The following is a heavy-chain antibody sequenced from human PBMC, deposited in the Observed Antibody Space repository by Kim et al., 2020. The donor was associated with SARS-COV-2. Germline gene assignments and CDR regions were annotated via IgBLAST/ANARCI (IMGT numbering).Heavy chain of an antibody. Sequence: TPALKSRVTISGDTSKNQFSLKLNSVTAADTAVYYCARGGIVGATRGSDYWGQGTLVTVSS. J-gene: IGHJ4*02. V-gene: IGHV4-34*13. D-gene: IGHD1-26*01. CDR3: ARGGIVGATRGSDY.